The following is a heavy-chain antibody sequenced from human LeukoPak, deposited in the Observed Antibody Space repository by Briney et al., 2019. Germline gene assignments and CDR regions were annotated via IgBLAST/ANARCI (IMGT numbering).Heavy chain of an antibody. Sequence: SETLSLTCTVSGGPISSYYWSWIRQPPGKGLEWIGYIYYSGSTNYNPSLKSQVTISVDTSKNQFSLKLSSVTAADTAVYYCARVVALAMVRGSYYMDVWGKGTTVTVSS. CDR3: ARVVALAMVRGSYYMDV. J-gene: IGHJ6*03. CDR2: IYYSGST. CDR1: GGPISSYY. V-gene: IGHV4-59*01. D-gene: IGHD3-10*01.